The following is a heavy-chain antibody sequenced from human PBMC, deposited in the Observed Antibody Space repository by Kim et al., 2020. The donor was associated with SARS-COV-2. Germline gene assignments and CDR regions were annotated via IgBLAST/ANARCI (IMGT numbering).Heavy chain of an antibody. CDR1: GFTFSDYY. CDR2: ISGSSNTI. Sequence: GGSLRLSCAASGFTFSDYYMSWIRQAPGKGLEWVSYISGSSNTIYYADSVKGRFTISRDNANNSLYLQMNSLIAEDTAVYYCARDWGYSYGTNWGQGTLVTVSS. CDR3: ARDWGYSYGTN. V-gene: IGHV3-11*01. J-gene: IGHJ4*02. D-gene: IGHD5-18*01.